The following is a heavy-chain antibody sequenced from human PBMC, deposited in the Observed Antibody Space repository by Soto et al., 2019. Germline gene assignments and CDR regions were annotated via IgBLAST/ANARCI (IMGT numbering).Heavy chain of an antibody. V-gene: IGHV1-46*01. Sequence: APVKVSSTASGYTFTSYDMHGVRQAPGQGLEWMGIINPSGGSTSYAQKFQGRVTMTRDTSTSTVYMELSSLRSEDAAEYYCARETTQDGYNPWGQGTPVTVSS. CDR2: INPSGGST. CDR1: GYTFTSYD. D-gene: IGHD5-12*01. J-gene: IGHJ5*02. CDR3: ARETTQDGYNP.